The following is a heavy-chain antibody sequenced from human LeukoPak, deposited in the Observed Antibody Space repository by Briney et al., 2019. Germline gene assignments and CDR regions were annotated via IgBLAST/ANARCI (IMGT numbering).Heavy chain of an antibody. J-gene: IGHJ4*02. CDR1: GFIFSSYA. V-gene: IGHV3-23*01. CDR3: ARDVEGDGYSKFDY. Sequence: PGGSLRLSCAASGFIFSSYAMSWVRQAPGKGLEWVSTISGSGGSTYYADSVKGRFTISRDNFKNTVYLQMNSLRVEDTAVHYCARDVEGDGYSKFDYWGQGTLVTVSS. D-gene: IGHD5-24*01. CDR2: ISGSGGST.